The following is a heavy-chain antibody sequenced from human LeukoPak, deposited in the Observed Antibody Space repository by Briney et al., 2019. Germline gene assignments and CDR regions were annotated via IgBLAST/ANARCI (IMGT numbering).Heavy chain of an antibody. Sequence: SSETLSLPCSVSGASISSYYWSWIRQPPGKAREWFGYIHYSGSTNYKLSLKSRVTISADTSKHQLSLSLYSVTAADAAVYYCARLSTYYERSDYDYLFYFDSLGQGDLLTVSS. J-gene: IGHJ4*02. CDR1: GASISSYY. D-gene: IGHD3-22*01. CDR3: ARLSTYYERSDYDYLFYFDS. CDR2: IHYSGST. V-gene: IGHV4-59*08.